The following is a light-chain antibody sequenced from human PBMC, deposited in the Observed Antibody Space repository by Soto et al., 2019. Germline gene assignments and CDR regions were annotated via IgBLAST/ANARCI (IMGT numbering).Light chain of an antibody. Sequence: QCALTQPASVSGSPGQSITISCTGTSSDVGGYNYVSWYQQHPGKAPKLMIYEVSNRPSGVSNRFSGSKSGNTASLTISGLQAEDEADYYCSSYTSSSTLVFGTGTKVT. CDR2: EVS. J-gene: IGLJ1*01. CDR1: SSDVGGYNY. CDR3: SSYTSSSTLV. V-gene: IGLV2-14*01.